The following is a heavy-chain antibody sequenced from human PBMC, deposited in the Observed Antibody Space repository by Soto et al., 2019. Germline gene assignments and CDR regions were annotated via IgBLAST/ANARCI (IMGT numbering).Heavy chain of an antibody. V-gene: IGHV1-3*01. D-gene: IGHD2-15*01. J-gene: IGHJ6*02. CDR2: INAGNGNT. Sequence: QVQLVQSGAEVKKPGASVKVSCKASGYTFTSYAMHWVRQAPGQRLEWMGWINAGNGNTKYSQKFQGRVTITRDTSARPAYMELSSLRSEDTAVYYCARWRYCSGGSCGGMDVWGQGTTVTVSS. CDR3: ARWRYCSGGSCGGMDV. CDR1: GYTFTSYA.